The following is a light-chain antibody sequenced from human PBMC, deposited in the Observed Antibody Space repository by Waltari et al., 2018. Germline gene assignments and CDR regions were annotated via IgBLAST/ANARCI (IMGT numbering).Light chain of an antibody. J-gene: IGKJ1*01. Sequence: EIVLTQSPGTLSLSPGERATLACRASQSVGKSLAWYQQKPGQAPRVLIYDASRRATGIPDRFSGSGSGTDFSLTISRLEPEDFAVYYCQHYMRLPATFGQGTKVEI. CDR2: DAS. CDR1: QSVGKS. V-gene: IGKV3-20*01. CDR3: QHYMRLPAT.